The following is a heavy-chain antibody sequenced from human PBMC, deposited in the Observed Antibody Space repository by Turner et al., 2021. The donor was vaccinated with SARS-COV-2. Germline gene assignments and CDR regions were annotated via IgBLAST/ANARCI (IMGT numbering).Heavy chain of an antibody. CDR1: GGSISSKS. D-gene: IGHD1-26*01. CDR2: FYKIGSI. V-gene: IGHV4-59*08. J-gene: IGHJ6*02. CDR3: ARHQGSASGYDHGMNV. Sequence: QVQLQESGPGLVKPSQTLSRTCTVAGGSISSKSWSWTRQSPGRGLEWIGYFYKIGSIEYNPTLRSRVTISVDTSKNQLSLNLISVTAADTAVYYCARHQGSASGYDHGMNVWGQGTAVIVSS.